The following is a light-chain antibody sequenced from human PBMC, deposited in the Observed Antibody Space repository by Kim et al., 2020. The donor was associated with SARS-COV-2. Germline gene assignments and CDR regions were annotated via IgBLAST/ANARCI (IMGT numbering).Light chain of an antibody. CDR1: QSVSSN. CDR2: GAS. V-gene: IGKV3-15*01. J-gene: IGKJ2*01. CDR3: QQNSTWPFT. Sequence: EIVMTQSPATLSVSPGERATLSCRASQSVSSNLAWYQQKPGQAPRLLIYGASTRATGIPGRFSGSGSGTEFTLTISSLQSEDFAVYYCQQNSTWPFTFGEGTKREI.